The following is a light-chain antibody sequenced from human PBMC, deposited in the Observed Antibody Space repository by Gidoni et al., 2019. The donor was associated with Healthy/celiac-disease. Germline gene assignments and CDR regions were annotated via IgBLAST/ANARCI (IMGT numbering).Light chain of an antibody. J-gene: IGKJ5*01. CDR2: DAS. CDR1: QSVSSY. Sequence: EIVLTQSPATLSLSPGERATLSCRASQSVSSYLAWYQQKPGQAPRLPIYDASNRATGIPARFSGSGSGTDFTLTISSLEPEDFAVYYCQQRSNWPPWITFXXXTRLEIK. CDR3: QQRSNWPPWIT. V-gene: IGKV3-11*01.